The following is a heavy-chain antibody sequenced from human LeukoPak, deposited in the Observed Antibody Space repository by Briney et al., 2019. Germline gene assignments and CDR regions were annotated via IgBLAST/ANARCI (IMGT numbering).Heavy chain of an antibody. V-gene: IGHV4-39*01. CDR1: GGSISSSSYY. CDR3: ASTITFGGVIAF. Sequence: PSETLSLTCTVSGGSISSSSYYWGWIRQPPGKGLEWIGSIYYSGSTYYNPSLKSRVTISVDTSKNQFSLKLSSVTAADTAVYYCASTITFGGVIAFWGQGTLVTVSS. J-gene: IGHJ4*02. D-gene: IGHD3-16*02. CDR2: IYYSGST.